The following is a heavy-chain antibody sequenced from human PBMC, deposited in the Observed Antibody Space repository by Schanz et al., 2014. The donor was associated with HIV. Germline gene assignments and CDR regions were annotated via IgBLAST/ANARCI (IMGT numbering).Heavy chain of an antibody. J-gene: IGHJ6*02. D-gene: IGHD3-16*01. CDR3: ARGLKDYYYALDV. Sequence: QVQLVQSGTEVKRPGASVKVSCKASEYIFTDHYIQWVRQAPGHWLEWMGWFNPYSGGRIYAQQFQGRVFMTRDTSISTAYMELSGLTSDDTAVYYCARGLKDYYYALDVWGQGTTVIVSS. CDR1: EYIFTDHY. CDR2: FNPYSGGR. V-gene: IGHV1-2*02.